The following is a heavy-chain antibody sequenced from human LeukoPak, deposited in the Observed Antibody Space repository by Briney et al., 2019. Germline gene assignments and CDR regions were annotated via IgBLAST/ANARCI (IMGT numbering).Heavy chain of an antibody. J-gene: IGHJ4*02. Sequence: EASVKVSCKASGYTFTGYDMHWVRQAPGQGREWMGWINPNSGGTNYAQKFQGRVTMTRDTSISTAYMELSRLRSDDTAVYYCARVDVLRYFDWLLPFDYWGQGTLVTVSS. CDR3: ARVDVLRYFDWLLPFDY. CDR1: GYTFTGYD. V-gene: IGHV1-2*02. CDR2: INPNSGGT. D-gene: IGHD3-9*01.